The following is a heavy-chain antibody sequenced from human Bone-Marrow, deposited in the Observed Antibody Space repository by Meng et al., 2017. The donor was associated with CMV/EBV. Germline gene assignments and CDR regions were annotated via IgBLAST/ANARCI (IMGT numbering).Heavy chain of an antibody. V-gene: IGHV3-11*04. Sequence: GESLKISCSASGFTFSDHYMSWIRQAPGKGLEWLAFISHSGSTIRYADSVKGRFTVSRDNAKNSLYLQMNSLRAEDTAVYYCARAGGLEQLAYYYYGMDVWGQGTTVTVSS. CDR2: ISHSGSTI. CDR3: ARAGGLEQLAYYYYGMDV. J-gene: IGHJ6*02. D-gene: IGHD6-6*01. CDR1: GFTFSDHY.